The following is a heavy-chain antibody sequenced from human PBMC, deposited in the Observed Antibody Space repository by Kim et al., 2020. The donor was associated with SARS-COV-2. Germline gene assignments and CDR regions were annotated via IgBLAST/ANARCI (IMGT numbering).Heavy chain of an antibody. D-gene: IGHD3-22*01. Sequence: SGTGRFTISRDNSKNTLYLQMNSLRAEDTAVYYCARGGLYDSSGYYDYWGQGTLVTVSS. CDR3: ARGGLYDSSGYYDY. V-gene: IGHV3-30*01. J-gene: IGHJ4*02.